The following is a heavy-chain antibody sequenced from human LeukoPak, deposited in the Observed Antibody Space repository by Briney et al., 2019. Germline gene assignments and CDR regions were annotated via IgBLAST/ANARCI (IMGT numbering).Heavy chain of an antibody. CDR2: INPAGRDT. D-gene: IGHD5-12*01. V-gene: IGHV3-7*03. J-gene: IGHJ4*02. CDR1: GFTFSDYW. CDR3: ASHRGYSGYEKTAAGTFVY. Sequence: PGGSLRLSCEGSGFTFSDYWMGWVRQAPGKGLEWVANINPAGRDTYYVDSVKGRFTISRDNSKNTLYLQMNSLRAEDTAVYYCASHRGYSGYEKTAAGTFVYWGQGTLVTVSS.